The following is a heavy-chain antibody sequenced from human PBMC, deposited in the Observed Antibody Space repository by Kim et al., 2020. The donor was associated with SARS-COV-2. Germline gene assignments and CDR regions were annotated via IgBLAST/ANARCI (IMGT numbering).Heavy chain of an antibody. Sequence: SETLSLTCTVSGGSISSGGYYWSWIRQHPGKGLEWIGYIYYSGSTYYNPSLKSRLTISVDTSKNQFSLKLNSVTAADTALYYCARARIPARRQYYFDYWGRGALVTVSS. J-gene: IGHJ4*02. CDR3: ARARIPARRQYYFDY. D-gene: IGHD6-6*01. CDR1: GGSISSGGYY. V-gene: IGHV4-31*03. CDR2: IYYSGST.